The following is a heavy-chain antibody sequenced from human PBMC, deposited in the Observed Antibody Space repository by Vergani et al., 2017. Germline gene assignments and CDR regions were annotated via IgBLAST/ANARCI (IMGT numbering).Heavy chain of an antibody. J-gene: IGHJ3*02. CDR2: ISSSSSTI. V-gene: IGHV3-48*04. CDR3: ARDAYWANSNHAFDI. CDR1: GFTFSRYS. Sequence: EVQLVESGGGLVQPGGSLRLSSAASGFTFSRYSMNWVRQAPGKGLEWVSYISSSSSTIYYADSVKGRFTISRDNAKNSLYLQMNSLRAEDTAVYYCARDAYWANSNHAFDIWGQGTMVTVSS. D-gene: IGHD4-23*01.